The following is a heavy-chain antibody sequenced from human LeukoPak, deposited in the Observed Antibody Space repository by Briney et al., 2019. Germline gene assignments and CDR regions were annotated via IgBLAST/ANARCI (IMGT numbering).Heavy chain of an antibody. CDR2: INWNSRKV. CDR1: GFTFSSYG. D-gene: IGHD2-21*02. CDR3: AKDSEVGGGDYTQIYWYFDL. J-gene: IGHJ2*01. Sequence: GGSLRLSCAASGFTFSSYGMHWVRQAPGKGLEWVSGINWNSRKVDYADSVKGRFTISRDNAKNSLYLQMNSLRAEDTALYYCAKDSEVGGGDYTQIYWYFDLWGRGTLVTVSS. V-gene: IGHV3-9*01.